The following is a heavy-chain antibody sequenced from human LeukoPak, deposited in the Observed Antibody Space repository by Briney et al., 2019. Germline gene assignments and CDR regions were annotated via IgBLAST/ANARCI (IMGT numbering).Heavy chain of an antibody. J-gene: IGHJ4*02. CDR2: INHSGST. V-gene: IGHV4-34*01. CDR3: ARVDPGYSSGWYFDY. D-gene: IGHD6-19*01. CDR1: GGSFSGYY. Sequence: PSETLSLTCAVYGGSFSGYYWSWIRQPPGKGLEWIGEINHSGSTNYNPSLKSRVTISVDTSKNQFSLKLSSVTAADTAVYYCARVDPGYSSGWYFDYWGQGTLVTVSS.